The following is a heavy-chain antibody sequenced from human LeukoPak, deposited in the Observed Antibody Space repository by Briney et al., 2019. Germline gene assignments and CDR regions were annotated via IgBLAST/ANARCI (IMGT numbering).Heavy chain of an antibody. Sequence: GSLRLSCAASGFAFSDYNVHWVRQAPGKGLECVSVISGDGHNTYYTDSVKGRFTVSRDNSRSMVFLHMGSLRVDDTAVYYCARGGSGVALPAPDYWGQGALVIVSS. CDR1: GFAFSDYN. CDR2: ISGDGHNT. CDR3: ARGGSGVALPAPDY. J-gene: IGHJ4*02. V-gene: IGHV3-64*02. D-gene: IGHD2-2*01.